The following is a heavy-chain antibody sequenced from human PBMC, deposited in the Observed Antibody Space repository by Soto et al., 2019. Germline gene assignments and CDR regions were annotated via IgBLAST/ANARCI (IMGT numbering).Heavy chain of an antibody. J-gene: IGHJ3*02. Sequence: SGFSLSSYRMHWDRQAPGKGLEWVAVIWYDGSNKYYADSVKGRFTISRDNSKNTLYLQMNSLRAEDTAVYYCAREGPKSPDAFDIWGQGTTGTVS. CDR1: GFSLSSYR. CDR2: IWYDGSNK. V-gene: IGHV3-33*01. CDR3: AREGPKSPDAFDI.